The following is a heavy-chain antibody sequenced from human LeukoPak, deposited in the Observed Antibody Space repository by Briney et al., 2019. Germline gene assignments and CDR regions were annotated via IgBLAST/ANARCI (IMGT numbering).Heavy chain of an antibody. Sequence: SDTLSLTCTVSGGSISSYYWSSIRQPPGKGLEWLGYIYYSGSTNYNPSLKTRVTISVDTSKNQFSLKLSSVTAADTAVYYCARWYSSGWSYNWFDPWGQGTLVTVSS. CDR1: GGSISSYY. J-gene: IGHJ5*02. D-gene: IGHD6-19*01. V-gene: IGHV4-59*07. CDR3: ARWYSSGWSYNWFDP. CDR2: IYYSGST.